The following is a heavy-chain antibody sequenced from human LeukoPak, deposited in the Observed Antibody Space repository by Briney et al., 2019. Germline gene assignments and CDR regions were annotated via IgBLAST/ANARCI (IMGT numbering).Heavy chain of an antibody. CDR3: ASSPRATVTRHTSLLGY. V-gene: IGHV3-74*01. Sequence: GGSLRLSCAASGFTFSSYWMHWVRQAPGKGLVWVSRINSDGSSTSYADSVKGRCTTSRDNTKNTRYLQMNSLRAEDTAVYYCASSPRATVTRHTSLLGYWGQGTLVTVSS. D-gene: IGHD4-17*01. CDR2: INSDGSST. CDR1: GFTFSSYW. J-gene: IGHJ4*02.